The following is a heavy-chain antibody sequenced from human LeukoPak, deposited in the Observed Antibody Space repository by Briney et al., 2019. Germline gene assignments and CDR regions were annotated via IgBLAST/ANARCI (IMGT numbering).Heavy chain of an antibody. CDR2: IIPIFGTA. D-gene: IGHD6-13*01. CDR1: GGTFSSYA. Sequence: ASVKVSCKASGGTFSSYAISWVRQAPGQGLEWMGGIIPIFGTANYAQKFQGRVTITADESTSTAYMELSSLRSEDTAVYYCARGVTGIYYYYYMDVWGKGTTVTVSS. J-gene: IGHJ6*03. CDR3: ARGVTGIYYYYYMDV. V-gene: IGHV1-69*13.